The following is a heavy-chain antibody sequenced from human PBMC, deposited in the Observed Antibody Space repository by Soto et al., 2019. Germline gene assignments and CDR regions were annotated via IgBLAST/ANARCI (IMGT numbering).Heavy chain of an antibody. CDR1: GYIFTNYW. D-gene: IGHD1-26*01. CDR3: ATHRYSGSPSLDY. V-gene: IGHV5-51*01. Sequence: GESLKISCHGSGYIFTNYWIGWVRQMPGKGLEWMGIIYPGDSDTRCSPSFQGQVTISADKSISTAYLQWSSLKASDTAMYYCATHRYSGSPSLDYWGQGTLVTV. J-gene: IGHJ4*02. CDR2: IYPGDSDT.